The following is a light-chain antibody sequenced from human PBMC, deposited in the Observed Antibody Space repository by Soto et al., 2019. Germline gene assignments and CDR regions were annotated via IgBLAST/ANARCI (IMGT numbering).Light chain of an antibody. Sequence: QSALTQPASESGSPGQSITISCTGTSSDVGSYNLVSWYQQHPGKAPKLMIYEGSTRPSGVSNRFSGSKSGNTASLTISGLQAEDEADYYCCSYARSSTFWVFGGGTKLTVL. V-gene: IGLV2-23*03. CDR3: CSYARSSTFWV. J-gene: IGLJ3*02. CDR1: SSDVGSYNL. CDR2: EGS.